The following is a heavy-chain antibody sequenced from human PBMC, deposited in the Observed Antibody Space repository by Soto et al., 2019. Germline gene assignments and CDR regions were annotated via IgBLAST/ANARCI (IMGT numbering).Heavy chain of an antibody. V-gene: IGHV3-73*01. D-gene: IGHD4-17*01. J-gene: IGHJ4*02. Sequence: GGSLRLSCAASGFTFSGSAMHWVRQASGKGLEWVGRIRSKANSYATAYAASVKGRFTISRDDSKNTAYLQMNSLKTEDTAVYYCTRTYGDYPRDYWGQGTLVTVSS. CDR1: GFTFSGSA. CDR2: IRSKANSYAT. CDR3: TRTYGDYPRDY.